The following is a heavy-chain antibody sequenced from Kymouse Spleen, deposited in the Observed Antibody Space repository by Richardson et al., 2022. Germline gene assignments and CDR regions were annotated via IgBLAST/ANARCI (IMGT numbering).Heavy chain of an antibody. Sequence: QVQLVESGGGVVQPGRSLRLSCAASGFTFSSYGMHWVRQAPGKGLEWVAVISYDGSNKYYADSVKGRFTISRDNSKNTLYLQMNSLRAEDTAVYYCAKGEEQLGWYFDLWGRGTLVTVSS. J-gene: IGHJ2*01. D-gene: IGHD6-6*01. V-gene: IGHV3-30*18. CDR3: AKGEEQLGWYFDL. CDR1: GFTFSSYG. CDR2: ISYDGSNK.